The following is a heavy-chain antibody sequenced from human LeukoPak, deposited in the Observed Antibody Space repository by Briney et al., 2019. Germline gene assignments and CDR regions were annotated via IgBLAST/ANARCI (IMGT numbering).Heavy chain of an antibody. D-gene: IGHD6-13*01. CDR1: GGSISSSSYY. Sequence: SETLSLTCTVSGGSISSSSYYWGWIRQPPGKGLEWIGSIYYSGGTYDNPSLKSRVTLSVYTSKNQYSLRLSSVTVAETAVCYWARHRLYSSPGDYWGQGTLVTVSS. J-gene: IGHJ4*02. CDR3: ARHRLYSSPGDY. V-gene: IGHV4-39*01. CDR2: IYYSGGT.